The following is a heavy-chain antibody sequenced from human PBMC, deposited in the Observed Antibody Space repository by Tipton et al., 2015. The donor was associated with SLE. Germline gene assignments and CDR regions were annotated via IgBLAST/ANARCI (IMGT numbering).Heavy chain of an antibody. Sequence: SLRLSCAASGFTFSSYGMHWVRQAPGKGLEWVAFIRYDGSNKYYADSVKGRFTISRDNSKNTLYLQMNSLRAEDTAVYYCAKDLQQLVGNAFDIWGQGTMVTVSS. CDR1: GFTFSSYG. CDR2: IRYDGSNK. CDR3: AKDLQQLVGNAFDI. V-gene: IGHV3-30*02. D-gene: IGHD6-13*01. J-gene: IGHJ3*02.